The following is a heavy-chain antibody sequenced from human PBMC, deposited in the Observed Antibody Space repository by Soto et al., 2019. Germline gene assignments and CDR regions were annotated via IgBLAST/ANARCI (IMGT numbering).Heavy chain of an antibody. CDR1: GGSVTSGNYY. CDR2: NDYIGIS. V-gene: IGHV4-61*01. D-gene: IGHD6-13*01. CDR3: ARTGRQLARYGGDIDS. Sequence: QVQLQESGPGLVKPSETLSLTCSVSGGSVTSGNYYWRWIRQPPGKGLEWIGYNDYIGISNYYPSFRRRVTISGDTSKNQFSLKLSSVTAADTATYYCARTGRQLARYGGDIDSWGQGTLVTVSS. J-gene: IGHJ4*02.